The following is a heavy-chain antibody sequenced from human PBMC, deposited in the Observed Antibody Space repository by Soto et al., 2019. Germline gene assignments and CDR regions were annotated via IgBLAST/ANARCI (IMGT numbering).Heavy chain of an antibody. CDR2: ISSSSNTI. Sequence: PGGSLRLSCATSGFTFTSYSMNWVRQAPGRGLEWLSYISSSSNTIFYADSVKGRFTISRDSANSSLSLQLTSLRDDDTALYSCARGLGWRRGPFDFWGQGTPVTVSS. CDR1: GFTFTSYS. CDR3: ARGLGWRRGPFDF. V-gene: IGHV3-48*02. D-gene: IGHD2-21*01. J-gene: IGHJ4*02.